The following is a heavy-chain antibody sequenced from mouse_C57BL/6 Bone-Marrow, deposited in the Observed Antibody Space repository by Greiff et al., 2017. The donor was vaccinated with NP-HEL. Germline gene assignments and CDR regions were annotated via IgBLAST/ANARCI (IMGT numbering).Heavy chain of an antibody. CDR2: IDPSDSYT. D-gene: IGHD2-2*01. J-gene: IGHJ3*01. CDR1: GYTFTSYW. CDR3: ARVDGYDGAWFAY. V-gene: IGHV1-69*01. Sequence: QVQLQQPGAELVMPGASVKLSCKASGYTFTSYWMHWVKQRPGQGLEWIGEIDPSDSYTNYNQKFKGKSTLTVDKSSSTADMQLSSLTSEDSAVYYCARVDGYDGAWFAYWGQGTLVTVSA.